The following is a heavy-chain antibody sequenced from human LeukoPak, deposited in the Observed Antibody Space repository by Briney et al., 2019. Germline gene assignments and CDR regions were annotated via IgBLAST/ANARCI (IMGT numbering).Heavy chain of an antibody. J-gene: IGHJ3*02. CDR3: ASPPPYNWNSRVEAFDI. V-gene: IGHV1-69*13. CDR2: IIPIFGTA. CDR1: GGTFSSYA. Sequence: GASVKVSCKASGGTFSSYAISWVRQAPGQGLEWMGGIIPIFGTANYAQKFQGRVTITADESTSTAYMELSSLRSEDTAVYYCASPPPYNWNSRVEAFDIWGQGTMVTVSS. D-gene: IGHD1-7*01.